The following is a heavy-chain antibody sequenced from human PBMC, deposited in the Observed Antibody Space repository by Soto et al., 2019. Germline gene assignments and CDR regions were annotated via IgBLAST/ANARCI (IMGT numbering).Heavy chain of an antibody. CDR1: GYSFTSYW. Sequence: GESLKISCKGSGYSFTSYWIGWVRQMPGKGLEWMGIIYPGDSDTRYSPSFQGQVTISADKSISTAYLQWSSLKASDTAMYYCASRLGFWSGYYTGKGDAFDIWGQGTMVTGSS. D-gene: IGHD3-3*01. V-gene: IGHV5-51*01. CDR2: IYPGDSDT. J-gene: IGHJ3*02. CDR3: ASRLGFWSGYYTGKGDAFDI.